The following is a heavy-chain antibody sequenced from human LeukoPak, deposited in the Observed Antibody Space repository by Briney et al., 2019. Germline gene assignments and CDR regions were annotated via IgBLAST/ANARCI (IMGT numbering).Heavy chain of an antibody. V-gene: IGHV3-30-3*01. J-gene: IGHJ4*02. Sequence: PGRSLRLSCAASGFTFSSYAMHWVRQAPGKGLEWVAVISYDGSNKYYADSVKGRFTISRDNSKNTLYLQMNSLRAEDTAVYYCARDLGVGAIRLILDYWGLGTLVTVSS. CDR2: ISYDGSNK. CDR1: GFTFSSYA. D-gene: IGHD1-26*01. CDR3: ARDLGVGAIRLILDY.